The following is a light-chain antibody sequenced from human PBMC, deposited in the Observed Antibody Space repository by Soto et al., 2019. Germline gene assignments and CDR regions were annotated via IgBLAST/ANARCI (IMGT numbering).Light chain of an antibody. CDR3: LQHNSYPLT. V-gene: IGKV3-15*01. CDR2: GAT. Sequence: DIVATQSPDTLSLSPGERATLSCRASQSVASLYLAWYQQKPGQAPRLLIHGATTRATGIPARFSGSGSGTEFTLTISSLQPEDFATYYCLQHNSYPLTFGGGTKVDIK. CDR1: QSVASLY. J-gene: IGKJ4*01.